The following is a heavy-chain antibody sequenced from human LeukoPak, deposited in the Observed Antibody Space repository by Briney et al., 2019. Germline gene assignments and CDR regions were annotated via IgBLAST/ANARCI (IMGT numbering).Heavy chain of an antibody. CDR1: GFTFSSYW. CDR3: ARDLPEYSSSWYDETTGVSPYFDY. D-gene: IGHD6-13*01. V-gene: IGHV3-7*01. J-gene: IGHJ4*02. Sequence: PGGSLRLSCAASGFTFSSYWMSWVRQAPGKGLEWVANIKQDGSEKYYVDSVKGRFTISRDNAKTSLYLQMNSLRAEDTAVYSCARDLPEYSSSWYDETTGVSPYFDYWGQGTLVTVSS. CDR2: IKQDGSEK.